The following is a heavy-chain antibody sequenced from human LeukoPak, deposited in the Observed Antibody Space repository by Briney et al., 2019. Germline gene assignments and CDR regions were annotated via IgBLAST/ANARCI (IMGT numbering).Heavy chain of an antibody. V-gene: IGHV1-69*13. CDR3: ARGYCSGGSCYSFDP. CDR1: GGTFSSYA. CDR2: IIPIFGTA. D-gene: IGHD2-15*01. Sequence: SVKVSCKASGGTFSSYAISWVRQAPGQGLEWMGGIIPIFGTANYAQKFQGRVTITADESTSTAYMELSSLRSEDTAVYYCARGYCSGGSCYSFDPWGQGTLVTVSS. J-gene: IGHJ5*02.